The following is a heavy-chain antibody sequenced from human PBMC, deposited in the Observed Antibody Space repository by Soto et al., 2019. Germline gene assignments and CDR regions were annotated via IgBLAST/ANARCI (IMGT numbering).Heavy chain of an antibody. D-gene: IGHD3-22*01. CDR3: AKDGDSSGYPGG. V-gene: IGHV3-30*18. Sequence: ESGGGVVQPGRSLRLSCAASGFTFSSYGMHWVRQAPGKGLEWVAVISYDGSNKYYADSVKGRFTISRDNSKNTLYLQMNSLRAEDTAVYYCAKDGDSSGYPGGWGQGTLVTVSS. J-gene: IGHJ4*02. CDR2: ISYDGSNK. CDR1: GFTFSSYG.